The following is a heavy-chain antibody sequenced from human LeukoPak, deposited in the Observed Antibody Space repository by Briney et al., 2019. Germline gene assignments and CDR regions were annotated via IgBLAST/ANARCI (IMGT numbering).Heavy chain of an antibody. CDR2: ISSSGSTI. CDR1: GFTFSNYE. CDR3: ARSLPYCSGGSCPTDY. Sequence: TGGSLRLSCAASGFTFSNYEMNWVRQAPGKGLELVSYISSSGSTIYYTDSVKGRFTISRDNAKNSLYLQMNSLRAEDTAVYYCARSLPYCSGGSCPTDYWGQGTLVTVSS. J-gene: IGHJ4*02. V-gene: IGHV3-48*03. D-gene: IGHD2-15*01.